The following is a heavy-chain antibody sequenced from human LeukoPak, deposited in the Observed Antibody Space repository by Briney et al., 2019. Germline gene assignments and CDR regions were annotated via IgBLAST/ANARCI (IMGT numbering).Heavy chain of an antibody. Sequence: PGGSLRLSCAASGFTFSSYEMNWVRQAPGKGLEWVSYISSSSSTIYYADSVKGRFTISRDNVKNSLYLQMNSLRAEDTAVYYCARTVYDSSGYLDYWGQGTLVTVSS. D-gene: IGHD3-22*01. J-gene: IGHJ4*02. CDR2: ISSSSSTI. CDR3: ARTVYDSSGYLDY. CDR1: GFTFSSYE. V-gene: IGHV3-48*01.